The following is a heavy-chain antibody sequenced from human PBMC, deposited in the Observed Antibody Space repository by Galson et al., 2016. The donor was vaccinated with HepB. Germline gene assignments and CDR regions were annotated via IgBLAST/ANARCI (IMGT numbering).Heavy chain of an antibody. D-gene: IGHD2-2*01. Sequence: TLSLTCTVSGVSISSGSYYWSWIRQPAGKGLEWIGRIYASGSTDYNLPLRSRVTISVELSKNQFSLNLNSVAAADTAVYFCAREPATSLFDMWGQGTLVTVSS. CDR2: IYASGST. CDR3: AREPATSLFDM. J-gene: IGHJ4*02. V-gene: IGHV4-61*02. CDR1: GVSISSGSYY.